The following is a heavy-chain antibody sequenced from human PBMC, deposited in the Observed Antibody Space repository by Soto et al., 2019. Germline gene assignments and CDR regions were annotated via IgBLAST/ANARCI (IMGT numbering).Heavy chain of an antibody. V-gene: IGHV3-23*01. CDR1: GFTFSSYA. CDR3: AKDIAAGEHAFDI. D-gene: IGHD5-12*01. J-gene: IGHJ3*02. Sequence: GWSLRLSCAASGFTFSSYAMSWVRQAPGKGLEWVSAISGSGGSTYYADSVKGRFTISRDNSKNTLYLQMNSLRAEDTAVYYCAKDIAAGEHAFDIWGQGTMVTVSS. CDR2: ISGSGGST.